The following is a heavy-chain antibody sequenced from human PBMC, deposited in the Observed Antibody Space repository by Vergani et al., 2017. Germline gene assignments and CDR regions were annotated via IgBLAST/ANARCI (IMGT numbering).Heavy chain of an antibody. Sequence: EVQLLESGGGLVQPGGSLRLSCAASEFTFSSYAMSWVRQAPGKGLEWVSAISGSGGSTYYADSVKSRFTISRDNSKNTLYLQMNSLRAGDTAVYYCAIDLVTMVRGVMPFEPNYYYGMDVWGKGTTVTVSS. D-gene: IGHD3-10*01. CDR3: AIDLVTMVRGVMPFEPNYYYGMDV. V-gene: IGHV3-23*01. CDR1: EFTFSSYA. J-gene: IGHJ6*04. CDR2: ISGSGGST.